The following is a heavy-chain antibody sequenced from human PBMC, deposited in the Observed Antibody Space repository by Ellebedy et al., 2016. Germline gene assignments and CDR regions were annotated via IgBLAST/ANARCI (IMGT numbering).Heavy chain of an antibody. CDR1: GYSFNSYW. V-gene: IGHV5-51*01. J-gene: IGHJ4*02. D-gene: IGHD5-24*01. CDR2: FYPGDSDI. Sequence: GESLKTSXKCSGYSFNSYWIGWVRQMSGKRLERVGIFYPGDSDIRYSPSFQGQVTITADKSISTAYLQWSSLKASDTAMYYCARGRGGFNVDYWGQGTLVTVSS. CDR3: ARGRGGFNVDY.